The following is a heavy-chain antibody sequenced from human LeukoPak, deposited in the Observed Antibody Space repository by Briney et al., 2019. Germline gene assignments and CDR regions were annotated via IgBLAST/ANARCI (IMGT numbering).Heavy chain of an antibody. CDR3: ARVSSGWSIDY. Sequence: GGSLRLSCAASGFTFITYHMHWVRQAPGKGLVWVSLINNDGSITIYADSVKGRFTISRDNAKNTLYLQMNSLRAEDTAVFYCARVSSGWSIDYWGQGTLVTVSS. V-gene: IGHV3-74*01. CDR2: INNDGSIT. J-gene: IGHJ4*02. D-gene: IGHD6-19*01. CDR1: GFTFITYH.